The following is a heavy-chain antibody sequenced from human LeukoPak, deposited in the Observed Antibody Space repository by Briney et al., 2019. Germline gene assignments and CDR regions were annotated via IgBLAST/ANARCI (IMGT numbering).Heavy chain of an antibody. CDR2: IHYSGST. CDR1: GGSISSYY. CDR3: VRVGGTGHFDD. J-gene: IGHJ4*02. V-gene: IGHV4-59*01. D-gene: IGHD1-1*01. Sequence: SGTLSLTCGVSGGSISSYYWTWIRQVPGQGLEWIGYIHYSGSTNHNPSLRSRVTMSVDTSRNQFSLKLSSVTAADTAVYFCVRVGGTGHFDDWGQGTLVTVSS.